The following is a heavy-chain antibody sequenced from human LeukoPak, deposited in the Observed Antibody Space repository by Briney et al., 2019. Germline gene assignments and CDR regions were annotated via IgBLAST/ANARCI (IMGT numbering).Heavy chain of an antibody. Sequence: SETLSLTCTVSGGSISSSSYYWGWIRQPPGKGLEWIGSLYSSGTHNYCPAVKRPVTISVGTSKNQFSLEVSSVTAADTAVYYCARVQRPLDGADYWGQGTLVTVSS. J-gene: IGHJ4*02. V-gene: IGHV4-39*01. D-gene: IGHD1-1*01. CDR3: ARVQRPLDGADY. CDR1: GGSISSSSYY. CDR2: LYSSGTH.